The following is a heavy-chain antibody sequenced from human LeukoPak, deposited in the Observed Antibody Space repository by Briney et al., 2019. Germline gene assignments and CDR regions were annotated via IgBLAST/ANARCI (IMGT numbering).Heavy chain of an antibody. D-gene: IGHD2-15*01. V-gene: IGHV1-69*13. Sequence: SVTVSCTASGGTFSSYAISWVRQAPGQGLEWMGGIIPIFGTANYAQKFQGRVTITADESTSTAYMELSSLRSEDTAVYYCARESSLSYCSGGSCYSSNWFDPWGQGTLVTVSS. CDR3: ARESSLSYCSGGSCYSSNWFDP. CDR1: GGTFSSYA. CDR2: IIPIFGTA. J-gene: IGHJ5*02.